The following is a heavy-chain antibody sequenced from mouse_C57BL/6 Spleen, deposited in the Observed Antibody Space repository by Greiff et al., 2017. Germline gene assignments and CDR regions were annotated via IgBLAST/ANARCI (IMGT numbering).Heavy chain of an antibody. D-gene: IGHD1-1*01. CDR1: GYTFTSYW. CDR3: ARGGFITTVVVPSYFDY. V-gene: IGHV1-69*01. J-gene: IGHJ2*01. Sequence: QVQLQQPGAELVMPGASVKLSCKASGYTFTSYWMHWVKQRPGQGLEWIGEIDPSDSYTNYNQKFKGKSTLTVDKSSSTAYMQLSSLTSEDSAVYYFARGGFITTVVVPSYFDYWGQGTTLTVSS. CDR2: IDPSDSYT.